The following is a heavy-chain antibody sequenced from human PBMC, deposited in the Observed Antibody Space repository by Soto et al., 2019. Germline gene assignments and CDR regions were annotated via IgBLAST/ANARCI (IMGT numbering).Heavy chain of an antibody. CDR2: TYYRSFWQP. V-gene: IGHV6-1*01. J-gene: IGHJ5*02. D-gene: IGHD2-2*01. CDR1: GDSVSSDSAV. CDR3: AIIVANSCLDL. Sequence: QVQLLQSGPGLVKPSQTLSLTCAISGDSVSSDSAVWNWIRQSPSRGLEWLGRTYYRSFWQPEYAVSVKRRIIITPDASTNQFSLQLNSVTPEATAMYYCAIIVANSCLDLWGQGTLVTVSS.